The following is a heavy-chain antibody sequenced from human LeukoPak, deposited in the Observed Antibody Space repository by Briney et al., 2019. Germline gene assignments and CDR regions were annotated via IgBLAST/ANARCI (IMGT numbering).Heavy chain of an antibody. Sequence: NTSGTLFLTCAVSGGSISSSNWWSRVRQPPGQGLEWIGNIFYSGSTYYNPSLRSRVTISVDTTNNQFSLKLSSVTAADTAVYYCARQTGSGLFILPGGQGTLVTVSS. J-gene: IGHJ4*02. D-gene: IGHD3/OR15-3a*01. CDR2: IFYSGST. CDR3: ARQTGSGLFILP. V-gene: IGHV4-4*02. CDR1: GGSISSSNW.